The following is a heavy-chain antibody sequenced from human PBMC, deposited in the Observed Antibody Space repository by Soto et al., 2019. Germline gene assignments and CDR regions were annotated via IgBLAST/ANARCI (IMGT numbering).Heavy chain of an antibody. V-gene: IGHV4-59*01. Sequence: SETLSLTCTVSGCSISSYYWSWIRQPPGKGLEWIGYIYYSGSTNYNPSLKSRVTISVDTSKNQFSLKLSSVTAADTAVYYCGRVGSSGWQRRDWYFDLWGRGTLVTVSS. J-gene: IGHJ2*01. CDR2: IYYSGST. CDR3: GRVGSSGWQRRDWYFDL. CDR1: GCSISSYY. D-gene: IGHD6-19*01.